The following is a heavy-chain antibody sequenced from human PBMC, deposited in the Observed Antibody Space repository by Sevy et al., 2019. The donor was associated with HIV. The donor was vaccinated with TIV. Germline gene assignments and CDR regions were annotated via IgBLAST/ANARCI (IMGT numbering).Heavy chain of an antibody. D-gene: IGHD2-21*02. V-gene: IGHV3-7*01. CDR3: ARGGDDGAFDI. Sequence: GGSLRLSCAASGFSFSNYWMSWVSQAPGKGLEWVANIKQGGSEKYYVDSVKGRFTISRDNAKNSLYLQMNSLRVEDTAVYYCARGGDDGAFDIWGQGTMVTVSS. CDR1: GFSFSNYW. J-gene: IGHJ3*02. CDR2: IKQGGSEK.